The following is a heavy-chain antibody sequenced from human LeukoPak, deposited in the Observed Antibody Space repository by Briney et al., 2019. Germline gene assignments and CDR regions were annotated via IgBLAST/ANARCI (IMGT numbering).Heavy chain of an antibody. CDR1: GYTFTSYD. J-gene: IGHJ5*02. CDR3: ARGPRFTIFGVVKRDWFDP. D-gene: IGHD3-3*01. V-gene: IGHV1-8*01. CDR2: MNPNSGNT. Sequence: GASVKVSCKASGYTFTSYDINWVRQATGQGLEWMGWMNPNSGNTGYAQKFQGRVTMTRNTSISTAYMELSSLRSEDTAVYYCARGPRFTIFGVVKRDWFDPWGQGTLVTVSS.